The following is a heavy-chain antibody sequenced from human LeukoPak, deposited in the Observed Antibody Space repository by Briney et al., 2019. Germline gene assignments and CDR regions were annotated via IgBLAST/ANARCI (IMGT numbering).Heavy chain of an antibody. Sequence: GESLKISCKGSGYSLTNYWIGWVRQMPGKGLEWMGIIYPGDSDTRYSPSFQGQVTISADKSISTAYLQWSSLKASDTAMYYCARRYCYSTSCYVLHAFDIWGQGTMVTVSS. J-gene: IGHJ3*02. CDR1: GYSLTNYW. V-gene: IGHV5-51*01. CDR3: ARRYCYSTSCYVLHAFDI. CDR2: IYPGDSDT. D-gene: IGHD2-2*01.